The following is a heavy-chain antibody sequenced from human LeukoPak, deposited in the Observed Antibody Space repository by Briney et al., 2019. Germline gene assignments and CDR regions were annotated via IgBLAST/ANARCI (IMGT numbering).Heavy chain of an antibody. J-gene: IGHJ4*02. V-gene: IGHV3-30*18. CDR1: GFTFSSYG. Sequence: GGSLRLSCAASGFTFSSYGMHWVRQAPGKGLEWVAVISYDGSNKYYADSVKGRFTISRDNSKNTLYLQMNSLRAEDTVVYYCAKDRISQGSGSYYSLGLGYWGQGTLVTVSS. D-gene: IGHD3-10*01. CDR2: ISYDGSNK. CDR3: AKDRISQGSGSYYSLGLGY.